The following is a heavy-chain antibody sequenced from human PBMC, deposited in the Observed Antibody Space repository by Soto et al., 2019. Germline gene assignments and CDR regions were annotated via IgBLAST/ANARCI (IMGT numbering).Heavy chain of an antibody. CDR1: GFTFSSYA. D-gene: IGHD6-13*01. CDR3: ARVAAAYFDY. Sequence: GGSLRLSCAASGFTFSSYAMHWVRQAPGKGLEWVAVISYDGSNKYYADSVKGRFTISRDNSKNTLYLQMNSLRAEDTAVYYCARVAAAYFDYWGQGTLVTVSS. J-gene: IGHJ4*02. CDR2: ISYDGSNK. V-gene: IGHV3-30-3*01.